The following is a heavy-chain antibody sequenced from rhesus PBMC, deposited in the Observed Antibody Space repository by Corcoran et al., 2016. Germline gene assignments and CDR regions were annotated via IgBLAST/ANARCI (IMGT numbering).Heavy chain of an antibody. V-gene: IGHV4-173*01. CDR3: ARDQRRVGGVHDAFDF. Sequence: QLQLQESGPGLVKPSETLSLTCAVSGGSISSNYWSWIRQPPGKGLEWIGRSSGSGGSTDYNPSLKSRVTISTDTSENQFSLKLSSVTAADTAVYYWARDQRRVGGVHDAFDFWGQGLRVTVSS. J-gene: IGHJ3*01. CDR2: SSGSGGST. D-gene: IGHD1-44*02. CDR1: GGSISSNY.